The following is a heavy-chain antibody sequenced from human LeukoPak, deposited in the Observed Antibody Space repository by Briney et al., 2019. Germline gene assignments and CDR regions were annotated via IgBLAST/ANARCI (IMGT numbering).Heavy chain of an antibody. Sequence: SETLSLTCTVSGASINNYYWNWIRQPPGRGLEWSGYIYFTGSTHYNPSLKSRVTISLDRSKTQFSLNLSSLSAADTAMYYCARTRGFKADHKSFDYWGQGTLVTVSS. CDR1: GASINNYY. V-gene: IGHV4-59*01. J-gene: IGHJ4*02. D-gene: IGHD6-25*01. CDR2: IYFTGST. CDR3: ARTRGFKADHKSFDY.